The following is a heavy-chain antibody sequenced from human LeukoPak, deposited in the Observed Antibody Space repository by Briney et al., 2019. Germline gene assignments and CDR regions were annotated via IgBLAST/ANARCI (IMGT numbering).Heavy chain of an antibody. CDR1: GGSFSGYY. V-gene: IGHV4-34*01. CDR3: ARGRGEYSSSWVKAYYYYYMDV. D-gene: IGHD6-6*01. Sequence: PSETLSLTCAVYGGSFSGYYWSWIRQPPGKGLEWIGEINHSGSTNYNPSLKSRVTISVDTSKNQFSLKLSSVTAADTAVYYCARGRGEYSSSWVKAYYYYYMDVWGKGTTVTVSS. CDR2: INHSGST. J-gene: IGHJ6*03.